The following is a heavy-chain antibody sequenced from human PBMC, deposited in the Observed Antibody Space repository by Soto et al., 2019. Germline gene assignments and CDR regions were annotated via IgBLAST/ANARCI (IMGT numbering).Heavy chain of an antibody. V-gene: IGHV1-2*04. CDR3: ARDGSYYDFWSGYSHYYYGMDV. CDR2: INPNSGGT. D-gene: IGHD3-3*01. J-gene: IGHJ6*02. Sequence: ASVKVSCKASGYTFTGYYMHWVRQAPGQGLEWMGWINPNSGGTNYAQKFQGWVTMTRDTSISTAYMELSRLRSDDTAVYYCARDGSYYDFWSGYSHYYYGMDVWGQGTTVTVSS. CDR1: GYTFTGYY.